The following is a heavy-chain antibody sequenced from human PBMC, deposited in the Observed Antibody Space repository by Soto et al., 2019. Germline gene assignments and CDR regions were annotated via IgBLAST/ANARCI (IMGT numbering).Heavy chain of an antibody. J-gene: IGHJ5*02. D-gene: IGHD3-16*02. V-gene: IGHV4-39*01. CDR1: AGSISSSSYY. Sequence: SETLSLTCTVAAGSISSSSYYWGWIRQPPGKGLEWIGSIYYSGSTYYNPSLKSRVTISVDTSKNQFSLKLSSVTAADTAVYYCASFWGSMITFGGVIVPFDPWGQGTLVTVS. CDR2: IYYSGST. CDR3: ASFWGSMITFGGVIVPFDP.